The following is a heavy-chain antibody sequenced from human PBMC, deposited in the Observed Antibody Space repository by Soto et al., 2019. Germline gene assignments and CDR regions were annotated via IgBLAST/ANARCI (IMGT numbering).Heavy chain of an antibody. V-gene: IGHV2-70*01. D-gene: IGHD6-6*01. CDR2: IDWDDDK. Sequence: SGPTLVNPTQTLTLTCTFSGFSLSTSGMCVSWIRQPPGKALEWLALIDWDDDKYYSTSLRTRLTISKDTSKNQVVLTMTNMGPVDTATYYCARLKRPDYYYYGMDVWGQGTAVTVSS. CDR1: GFSLSTSGMC. CDR3: ARLKRPDYYYYGMDV. J-gene: IGHJ6*02.